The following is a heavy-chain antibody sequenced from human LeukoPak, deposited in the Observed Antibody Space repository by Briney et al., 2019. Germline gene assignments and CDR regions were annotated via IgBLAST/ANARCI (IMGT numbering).Heavy chain of an antibody. CDR2: IYTSGST. J-gene: IGHJ4*02. Sequence: SETLSLTCTVSGGSISSGSYYWSWIRQPAGKGLEWIGRIYTSGSTNYNPSLKSRVTISVDTSKNQFSLQLNSVTPEDTAVYYCARDTSGWSFDYWGQGTLVTVSS. V-gene: IGHV4-61*02. CDR1: GGSISSGSYY. D-gene: IGHD6-19*01. CDR3: ARDTSGWSFDY.